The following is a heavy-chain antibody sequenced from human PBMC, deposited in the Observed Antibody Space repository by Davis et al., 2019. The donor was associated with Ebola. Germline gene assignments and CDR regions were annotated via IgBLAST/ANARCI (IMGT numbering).Heavy chain of an antibody. CDR1: GYTFTSYD. Sequence: ASVKVSCKASGYTFTSYDINWVRQATGQGLEWMGWMNPNSGNTGYAQKFQGRVTMTRNTSISTAYMELSSLRSEDTAVYYCARVLGGYGYPYYYYYYGMDVWGQGTTVTDSS. CDR3: ARVLGGYGYPYYYYYYGMDV. CDR2: MNPNSGNT. J-gene: IGHJ6*02. D-gene: IGHD5-18*01. V-gene: IGHV1-8*01.